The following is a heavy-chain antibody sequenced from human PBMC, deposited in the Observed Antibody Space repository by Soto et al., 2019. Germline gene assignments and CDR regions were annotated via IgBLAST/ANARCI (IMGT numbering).Heavy chain of an antibody. V-gene: IGHV3-53*01. Sequence: EVQLVESGGGLIQAGGSLRLSCEAFGFTVSTNYMSWVRQTPGKGLEWVSVFYSGGSTFYADSVKGRFTISRDNSRNTLYLQMSSLRAEDTAVYYCARGFPSMTYYGEYYFDYWGQGTLVTVSS. D-gene: IGHD3-10*01. CDR1: GFTVSTNY. CDR2: FYSGGST. J-gene: IGHJ4*02. CDR3: ARGFPSMTYYGEYYFDY.